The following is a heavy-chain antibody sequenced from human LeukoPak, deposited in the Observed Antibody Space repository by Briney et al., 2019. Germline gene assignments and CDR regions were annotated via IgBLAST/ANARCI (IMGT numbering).Heavy chain of an antibody. CDR3: AKDWTTVVTPKGYYFDS. V-gene: IGHV3-23*01. J-gene: IGHJ4*02. CDR1: GFSFNNYA. D-gene: IGHD4-23*01. CDR2: ISTTGGST. Sequence: HPGGSLRLSCAASGFSFNNYAMSWVRQGPGKGLEWVSAISTTGGSTYYADSVKGRFTVSRDNSKNTLSLQMDSLRVEDTALYYCAKDWTTVVTPKGYYFDSWGQGTLVTVSS.